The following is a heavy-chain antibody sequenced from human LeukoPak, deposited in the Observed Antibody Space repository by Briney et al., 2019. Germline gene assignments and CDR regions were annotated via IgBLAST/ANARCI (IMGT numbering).Heavy chain of an antibody. CDR2: IYSSGGT. Sequence: GGSLRLSCAASGFTVSNNYMKWVRQAPGKGLEWVSVIYSSGGTYYADAVKGRFTISRDNSKNTVYLQMNSLRAEDTAVYYCAGASWGARIDYWGQGILVTVSS. CDR3: AGASWGARIDY. D-gene: IGHD7-27*01. J-gene: IGHJ4*02. CDR1: GFTVSNNY. V-gene: IGHV3-53*01.